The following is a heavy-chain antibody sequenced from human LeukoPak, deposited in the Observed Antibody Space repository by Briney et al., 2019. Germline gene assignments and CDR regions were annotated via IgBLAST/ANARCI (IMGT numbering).Heavy chain of an antibody. J-gene: IGHJ3*01. V-gene: IGHV3-7*04. CDR1: GFTFSSDW. Sequence: GGSLRLSCAASGFTFSSDWMNWVRQAPGQGLEWVANIKHDASEIYYVDSVKGRFTISRDNAKNSLYLQMKNPRAEDTAVYYCEGARGDAFDVWGQGTMVTVSS. CDR2: IKHDASEI. CDR3: EGARGDAFDV.